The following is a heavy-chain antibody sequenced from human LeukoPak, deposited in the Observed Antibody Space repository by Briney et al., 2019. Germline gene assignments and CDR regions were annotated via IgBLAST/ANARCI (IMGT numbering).Heavy chain of an antibody. J-gene: IGHJ6*02. D-gene: IGHD1-14*01. V-gene: IGHV4-4*07. CDR2: IYTSGST. CDR3: AGFPDIAYYYYGMDV. Sequence: SETLSLTCTVSGGSISSYYWSWIRQPAGKGLEWIGRIYTSGSTNYNPSLKSRVTMSVDTSQNQFSLKLSSVTAADTAVYYCAGFPDIAYYYYGMDVWGQGTTVTVSS. CDR1: GGSISSYY.